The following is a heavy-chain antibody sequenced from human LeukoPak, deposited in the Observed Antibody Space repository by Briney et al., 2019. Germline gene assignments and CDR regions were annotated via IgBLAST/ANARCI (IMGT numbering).Heavy chain of an antibody. D-gene: IGHD3-10*01. CDR1: GFTFSTSA. V-gene: IGHV3-23*01. CDR2: ISGSGGDT. J-gene: IGHJ4*02. CDR3: ARALLITMRVPDYFDY. Sequence: GGSLRLSCAASGFTFSTSATGWVRQAPGKGLEWVSTISGSGGDTYYADSVKGRFTISRDNSKNTLYLQMNSLRAEDTAVYYCARALLITMRVPDYFDYWGQGTLVTVSS.